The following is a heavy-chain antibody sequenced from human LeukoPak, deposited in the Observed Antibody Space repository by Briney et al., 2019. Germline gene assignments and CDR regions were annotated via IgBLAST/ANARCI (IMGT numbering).Heavy chain of an antibody. CDR1: GFTFSSYA. CDR3: ARDLDYGGRSNFDH. CDR2: ITGNGGST. D-gene: IGHD4-23*01. J-gene: IGHJ4*02. Sequence: PGGSLRLSCAASGFTFSSYAMHWVRQAPGKGLEYLSAITGNGGSTYYANSVRGRFTISRDNAKNTLYLQMNSLRAEDTAVYYCARDLDYGGRSNFDHWGQGTLVTVSS. V-gene: IGHV3-64*01.